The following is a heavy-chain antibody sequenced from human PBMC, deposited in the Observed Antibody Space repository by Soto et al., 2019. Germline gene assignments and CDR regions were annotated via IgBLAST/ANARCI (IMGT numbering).Heavy chain of an antibody. D-gene: IGHD6-13*01. CDR3: ARHRIAAAGTVYFQH. J-gene: IGHJ1*01. CDR1: GYSFTSYW. V-gene: IGHV5-10-1*01. CDR2: IDPSDSYT. Sequence: PGESLKISCKGCGYSFTSYWISWVRQMPGKGLEWMGRIDPSDSYTNYSPSFQGHVTISGDKSINTAYLQWSSLKASDTAMYYCARHRIAAAGTVYFQHWGQGTLVTVSS.